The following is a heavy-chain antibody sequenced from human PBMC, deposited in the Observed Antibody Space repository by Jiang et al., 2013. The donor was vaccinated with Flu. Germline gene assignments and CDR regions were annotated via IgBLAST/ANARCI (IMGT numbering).Heavy chain of an antibody. Sequence: GPGLVKPSETLSLTCAVSGYSISSGYYWGWIRQPPGKGLEWIGSIYHSGSTYYNPSLKSRVTISVDTSKNQFXLKLSSVTAADTAVYYCARMVYAVYGMDVWGKGTTVTV. V-gene: IGHV4-38-2*01. D-gene: IGHD2-8*01. CDR3: ARMVYAVYGMDV. CDR2: IYHSGST. J-gene: IGHJ6*04. CDR1: GYSISSGYY.